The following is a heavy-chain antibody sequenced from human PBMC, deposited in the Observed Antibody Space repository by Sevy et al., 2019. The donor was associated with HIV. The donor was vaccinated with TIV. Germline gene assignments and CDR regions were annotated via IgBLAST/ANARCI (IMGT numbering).Heavy chain of an antibody. V-gene: IGHV3-53*01. J-gene: IGHJ4*02. CDR2: IYSGGST. CDR3: AISEDTAMVYGGDY. Sequence: GGSLRLSCAASGFTVSSNYMSWVRQAPGKGLEWVSVIYSGGSTYYADSVKGRFTISRDNSKNTLYLQMNSLRAEDTAVYYCAISEDTAMVYGGDYWGQGTLVTVSS. CDR1: GFTVSSNY. D-gene: IGHD5-18*01.